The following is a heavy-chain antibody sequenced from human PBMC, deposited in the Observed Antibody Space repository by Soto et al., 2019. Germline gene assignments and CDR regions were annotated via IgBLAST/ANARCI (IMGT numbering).Heavy chain of an antibody. J-gene: IGHJ5*02. CDR3: ARQPYSSSWYWFDP. CDR1: GGSISSSSYY. D-gene: IGHD6-13*01. CDR2: IYYSGST. V-gene: IGHV4-39*01. Sequence: SETLSLTCTVSGGSISSSSYYWGWIRQPPGKGLEWIGSIYYSGSTYYNPSLKSRVTISVDTSKNQFSLKLSSVTAADTAVYYCARQPYSSSWYWFDPWSQGTLVTVSS.